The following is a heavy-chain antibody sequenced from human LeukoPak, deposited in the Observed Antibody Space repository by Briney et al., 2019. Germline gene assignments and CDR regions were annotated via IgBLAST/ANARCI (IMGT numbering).Heavy chain of an antibody. CDR1: GFTFRSYW. V-gene: IGHV3-7*04. Sequence: QPGGCLRLSCAASGFTFRSYWMGSVRHPPGKGREWVANINQGGSEKYYMDSVKGRFTISRDNAKNSLYLQMNSLRAEDTAVYYCARVYDNYFDYWGQGTLVTVSS. CDR2: INQGGSEK. CDR3: ARVYDNYFDY. J-gene: IGHJ4*02. D-gene: IGHD3-16*01.